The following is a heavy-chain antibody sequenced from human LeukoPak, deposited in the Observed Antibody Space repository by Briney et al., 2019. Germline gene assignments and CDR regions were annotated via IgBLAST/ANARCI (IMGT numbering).Heavy chain of an antibody. Sequence: SETLSFTCTVSGGSISSYYWSWIRQPPGKGLEWIGYIYYSGSTNYNPSLKSRVTISVDTSKNQFSLKLSSVTAADTAVYYCARGLDSSSLSWFDPWGQGTLVTVSS. J-gene: IGHJ5*02. CDR3: ARGLDSSSLSWFDP. CDR1: GGSISSYY. CDR2: IYYSGST. D-gene: IGHD6-6*01. V-gene: IGHV4-59*01.